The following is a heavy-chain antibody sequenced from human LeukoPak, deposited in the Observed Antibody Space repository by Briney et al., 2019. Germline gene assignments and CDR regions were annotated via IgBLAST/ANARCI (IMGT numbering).Heavy chain of an antibody. D-gene: IGHD6-19*01. Sequence: SETLSLTCAVYGGSFSGHYWTWIRQLSGKGLEWIGEINHSGSTNYNPSLKNRVTLSVDTSKNQFSLKMRSVTAADTAVYYCARARETVAVDSWGQGTLVTVSS. CDR3: ARARETVAVDS. V-gene: IGHV4-34*01. CDR1: GGSFSGHY. CDR2: INHSGST. J-gene: IGHJ4*02.